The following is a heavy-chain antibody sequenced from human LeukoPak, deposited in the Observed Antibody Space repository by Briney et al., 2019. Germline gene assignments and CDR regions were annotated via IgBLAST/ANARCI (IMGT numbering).Heavy chain of an antibody. J-gene: IGHJ4*02. CDR3: ARVVVGGSSDFDY. CDR2: INYRGST. D-gene: IGHD1-26*01. CDR1: GGSISNYY. Sequence: SETLSLTCTVSGGSISNYYWSWIRQPPGKGLEWIGYINYRGSTTYNPSLKSRVTISIDTSKNQFSLKLSPVTAADTAVYYCARVVVGGSSDFDYWGQGTLVTVSS. V-gene: IGHV4-59*12.